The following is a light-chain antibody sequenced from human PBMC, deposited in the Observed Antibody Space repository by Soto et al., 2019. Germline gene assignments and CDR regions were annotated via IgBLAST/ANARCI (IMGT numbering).Light chain of an antibody. CDR1: SSNIGGNS. CDR2: DDN. CDR3: GSWDSSLSAYV. V-gene: IGLV1-51*01. J-gene: IGLJ1*01. Sequence: QSALTQPPSVSAAPGQKVTISCSGSSSNIGGNSVSWYQQLPGTAPKLLIYDDNKRPPGIPDRFSGSKSGTSATLGITGFQTGDEADYYCGSWDSSLSAYVFGTGTKV.